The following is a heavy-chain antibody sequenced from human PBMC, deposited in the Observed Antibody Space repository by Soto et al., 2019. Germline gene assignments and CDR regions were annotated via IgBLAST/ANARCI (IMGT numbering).Heavy chain of an antibody. CDR1: GGSFSGYY. CDR3: AGDSGYVGYLFDY. Sequence: SETLSLTCAVYGGSFSGYYWSWIRQPPGKGLEWIGEINHSGSTNYNPSLKSRVTISVDTSKNQFSLKLSSVTAAGTAVYYCAGDSGYVGYLFDYWGQGTLVTVSS. J-gene: IGHJ4*02. V-gene: IGHV4-34*01. D-gene: IGHD5-12*01. CDR2: INHSGST.